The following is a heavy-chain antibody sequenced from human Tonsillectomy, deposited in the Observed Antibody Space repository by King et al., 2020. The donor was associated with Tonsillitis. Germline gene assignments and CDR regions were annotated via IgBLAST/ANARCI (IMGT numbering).Heavy chain of an antibody. J-gene: IGHJ4*02. CDR1: GFTFSNYA. D-gene: IGHD4-17*01. CDR3: AQTHGDVDSSFAH. V-gene: IGHV3-23*03. Sequence: VQLVEAGGGLVQPGGSLRLACAASGFTFSNYAMSWVRQTPGKGLESVSLISGGGRTTYSADSVKGRFTISRDGSSNTVYLQMNNLRAEDTALYYCAQTHGDVDSSFAHWGQGILATASS. CDR2: ISGGGRTT.